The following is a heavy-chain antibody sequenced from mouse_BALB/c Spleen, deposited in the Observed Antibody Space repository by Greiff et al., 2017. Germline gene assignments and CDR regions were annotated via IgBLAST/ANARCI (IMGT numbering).Heavy chain of an antibody. D-gene: IGHD1-1*01. V-gene: IGHV6-6*02. Sequence: EVQRVESGGGLVQPGGSMKLSCVASGFTFSNYWMNWVRQSPEKGLEWVAEIRLKSNNYATHYAESVKGRFTISRDDSKSSVYLQMNNLRAEDTGIYYCTRVTSSRAMDYWGQGTSVTVSS. CDR2: IRLKSNNYAT. J-gene: IGHJ4*01. CDR1: GFTFSNYW. CDR3: TRVTSSRAMDY.